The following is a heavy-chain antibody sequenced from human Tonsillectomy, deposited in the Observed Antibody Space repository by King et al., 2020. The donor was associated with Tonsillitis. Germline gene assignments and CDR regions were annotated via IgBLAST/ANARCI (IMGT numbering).Heavy chain of an antibody. CDR3: ARDPGGSYDY. Sequence: VQLVESGGGLVQPGGSLRLSCAASGFTFSNYAMSWVRQAPGKGLEWVSTISSSGVSTHYADSVKGRFTISRDNSKNTLYLQMNSLRGEDTALYYCARDPGGSYDYWGQGTPVIVSS. V-gene: IGHV3-23*04. CDR1: GFTFSNYA. CDR2: ISSSGVST. J-gene: IGHJ4*02. D-gene: IGHD1-26*01.